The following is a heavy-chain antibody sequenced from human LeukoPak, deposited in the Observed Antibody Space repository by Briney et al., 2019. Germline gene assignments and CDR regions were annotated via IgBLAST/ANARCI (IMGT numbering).Heavy chain of an antibody. D-gene: IGHD6-13*01. CDR3: ARGEAIWGAAAESGDY. Sequence: SQTLSLTCAISGDSVSSNSAAWNWIRQSPSRGLEWLGRTYYRSKWYNDYAVSVKSRITINPDTSKNQFSLQLNSVTPEDTAVYYCARGEAIWGAAAESGDYWGQGTLVTVSS. CDR2: TYYRSKWYN. V-gene: IGHV6-1*01. J-gene: IGHJ4*02. CDR1: GDSVSSNSAA.